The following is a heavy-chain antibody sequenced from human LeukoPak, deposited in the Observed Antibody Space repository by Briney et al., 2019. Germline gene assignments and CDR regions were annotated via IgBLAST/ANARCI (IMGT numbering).Heavy chain of an antibody. D-gene: IGHD3-9*01. J-gene: IGHJ3*02. CDR3: ASAYYDILTGYYSVDAFDI. CDR1: GGSFSGYY. V-gene: IGHV4-34*01. CDR2: INHSGST. Sequence: NPSETLSLTCAVYGGSFSGYYWSWIRQPPGKGLEWIGEINHSGSTNYNPSLKSRVTISVDTSKNQFSLKLSSVTAADTAVYYCASAYYDILTGYYSVDAFDISGQGTMVTVSS.